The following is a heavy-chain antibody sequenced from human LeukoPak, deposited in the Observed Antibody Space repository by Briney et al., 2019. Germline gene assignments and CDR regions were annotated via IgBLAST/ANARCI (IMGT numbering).Heavy chain of an antibody. J-gene: IGHJ4*02. CDR1: GYTFTSYD. V-gene: IGHV1-8*01. CDR2: MNPNSGNT. CDR3: ARGDTVDSGSYYLADY. Sequence: ASVKVSCKASGYTFTSYDINWVRQATGQGLEWMGWMNPNSGNTGYAQKFQGRVTMTRNTSISTAYMERSSLRSEDTAVYYCARGDTVDSGSYYLADYWGQGTLVTVSS. D-gene: IGHD1-26*01.